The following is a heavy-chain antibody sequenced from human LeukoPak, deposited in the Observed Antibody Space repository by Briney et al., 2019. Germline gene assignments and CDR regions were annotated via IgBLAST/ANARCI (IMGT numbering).Heavy chain of an antibody. Sequence: GESLKISCKGSGYSFTSYWIGWVRQMPGKGLEWMGIIYPGDSDTRYSPSFQGQVTISADKSSSTAYLQWSSLKASDTAMYYCARRYCSADSCHHFDYWGQGTLVTVYS. V-gene: IGHV5-51*01. J-gene: IGHJ4*02. CDR1: GYSFTSYW. D-gene: IGHD2-15*01. CDR3: ARRYCSADSCHHFDY. CDR2: IYPGDSDT.